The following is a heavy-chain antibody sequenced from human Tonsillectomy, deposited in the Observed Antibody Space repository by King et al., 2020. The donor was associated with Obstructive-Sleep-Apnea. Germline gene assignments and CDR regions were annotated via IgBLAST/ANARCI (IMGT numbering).Heavy chain of an antibody. Sequence: VQLVESGGGLVQPGGSLRLSCAASGFTFSSYAMSCVRQAPGKVLEWVSAISVGGGSTYYADSVKGRFTISRDNTKNTLYLKMNSLRAGDTALYYCAKSPGYWGQGTLVTVSS. CDR1: GFTFSSYA. CDR3: AKSPGY. V-gene: IGHV3-23*04. J-gene: IGHJ4*02. CDR2: ISVGGGST.